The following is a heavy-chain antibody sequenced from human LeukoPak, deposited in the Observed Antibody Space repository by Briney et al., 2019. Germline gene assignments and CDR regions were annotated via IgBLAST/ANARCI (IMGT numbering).Heavy chain of an antibody. CDR1: GYTFTSYG. V-gene: IGHV1-18*01. CDR2: ISAYNGNT. Sequence: ASVKVSCKASGYTFTSYGISWVRQAPGQGLEWMGWISAYNGNTNYAQNFQGRVTVTTDTSTSTAYMELRSLRSDDTAVYYCARRTGYNYYYMEVWGQGTTVTVSS. D-gene: IGHD3/OR15-3a*01. CDR3: ARRTGYNYYYMEV. J-gene: IGHJ6*03.